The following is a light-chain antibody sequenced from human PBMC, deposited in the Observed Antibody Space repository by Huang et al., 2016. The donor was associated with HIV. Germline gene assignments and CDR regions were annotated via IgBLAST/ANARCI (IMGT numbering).Light chain of an antibody. CDR2: AAS. CDR1: QSISGY. J-gene: IGKJ1*01. Sequence: DIQMTQSPSSLSASVGDRVTITCRASQSISGYLNWYQHKPWKTPKVLIYAASSLQSGVPSRFSGSGSGTDFTLTITSLQPEDFATYYCQQSYNTPWTFGQGTKVEIK. V-gene: IGKV1-39*01. CDR3: QQSYNTPWT.